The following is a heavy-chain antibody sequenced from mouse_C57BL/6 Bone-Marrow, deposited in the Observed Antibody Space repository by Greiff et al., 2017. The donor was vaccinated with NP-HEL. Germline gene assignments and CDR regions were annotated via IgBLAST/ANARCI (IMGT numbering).Heavy chain of an antibody. D-gene: IGHD1-1*01. CDR3: ASLRGDAMDY. Sequence: EVMLVESGGGLVQPGGSLKLSCAASGFTFSDYYMYWVRQTPEKRLEWVAYISNGGGSTYYPDTVKGRFTISRDNAKNTLYLQMSRLKSEDTAMYYCASLRGDAMDYWGQGTSVTVSS. V-gene: IGHV5-12*01. J-gene: IGHJ4*01. CDR1: GFTFSDYY. CDR2: ISNGGGST.